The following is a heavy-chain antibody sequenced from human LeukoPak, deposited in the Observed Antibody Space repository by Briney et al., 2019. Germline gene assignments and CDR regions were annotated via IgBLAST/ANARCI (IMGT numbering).Heavy chain of an antibody. CDR3: ARGESMVTGYNWFDP. D-gene: IGHD4-23*01. CDR1: GYTFTSYG. J-gene: IGHJ5*02. Sequence: RASVKVSCKASGYTFTSYGISWVRQAPGQGLEWMGWISAYNGNTNYAQKLQGRVTMSTDTSTSTAYMELRSLRSDDTAVYYCARGESMVTGYNWFDPWGQGTLVTVSS. V-gene: IGHV1-18*01. CDR2: ISAYNGNT.